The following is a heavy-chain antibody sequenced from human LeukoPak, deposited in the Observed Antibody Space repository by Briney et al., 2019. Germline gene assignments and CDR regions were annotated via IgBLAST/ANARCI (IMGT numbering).Heavy chain of an antibody. V-gene: IGHV1-58*02. Sequence: GTSVKVSCKASGFTFTSSAMQWVRQARGQRLEWIGWIVVGSGNTNYAQKFQERVTITRDVSTSTAYMELSSLRSEDTAVYYCAADSSGDDAFDIWGQGTMVTVPS. CDR1: GFTFTSSA. J-gene: IGHJ3*02. D-gene: IGHD3-22*01. CDR3: AADSSGDDAFDI. CDR2: IVVGSGNT.